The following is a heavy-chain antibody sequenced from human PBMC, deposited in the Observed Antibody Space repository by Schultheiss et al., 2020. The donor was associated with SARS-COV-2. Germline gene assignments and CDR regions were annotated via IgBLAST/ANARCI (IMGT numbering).Heavy chain of an antibody. J-gene: IGHJ3*02. D-gene: IGHD5-18*01. CDR3: AREGYPDAFDI. Sequence: GGSLRLSCSASVFTFSSYAMHWVRQAPGKGLEWVSAISGSGGSTYYADSVKGRFTISRDNSKNTLYLQMNSLRAEDTAVYYCAREGYPDAFDIWGQGTPVTVSS. CDR2: ISGSGGST. V-gene: IGHV3-23*01. CDR1: VFTFSSYA.